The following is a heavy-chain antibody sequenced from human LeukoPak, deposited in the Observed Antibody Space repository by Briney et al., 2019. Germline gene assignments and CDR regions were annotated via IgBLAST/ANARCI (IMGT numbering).Heavy chain of an antibody. D-gene: IGHD3-22*01. V-gene: IGHV3-21*01. CDR2: ISISSSYI. J-gene: IGHJ4*02. CDR3: ARRYYYDSSGYSKDFDY. Sequence: GGSLTLSCAASGLTFRSYSMNWVRQAPGKGLEWVSSISISSSYIYDAASVTGPLTISRANAKYSLSLPMTSLRADDTAVYYCARRYYYDSSGYSKDFDYWGQGTLGTVSS. CDR1: GLTFRSYS.